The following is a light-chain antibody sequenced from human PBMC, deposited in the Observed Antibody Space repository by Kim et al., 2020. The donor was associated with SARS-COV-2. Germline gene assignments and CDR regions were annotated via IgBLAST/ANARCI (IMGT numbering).Light chain of an antibody. CDR3: CSYAANPS. CDR2: DVS. J-gene: IGLJ1*01. V-gene: IGLV2-11*01. Sequence: QSALTQPRSVSGSPGQSITISCTGTSGDVGGYNFVSWYQQHPGKVPKLIIFDVSERPSGVPDRFSGSKSGNTASLTISGLQSEDEADYYCCSYAANPSFGTGTKVTVL. CDR1: SGDVGGYNF.